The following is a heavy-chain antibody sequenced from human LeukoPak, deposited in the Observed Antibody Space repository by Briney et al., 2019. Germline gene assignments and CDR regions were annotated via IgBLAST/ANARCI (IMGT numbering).Heavy chain of an antibody. D-gene: IGHD5-18*01. J-gene: IGHJ4*02. Sequence: GESLKIPCKGSGYSFTTYWIGWVRQMPGKGLEWMGIVYPDDSNTIYSPSFQGQVTISADKSDTTVYLQWSSLKASDTAMYYCARPETGYAYGYYIYWGQGTLVTVSS. CDR2: VYPDDSNT. V-gene: IGHV5-51*01. CDR1: GYSFTTYW. CDR3: ARPETGYAYGYYIY.